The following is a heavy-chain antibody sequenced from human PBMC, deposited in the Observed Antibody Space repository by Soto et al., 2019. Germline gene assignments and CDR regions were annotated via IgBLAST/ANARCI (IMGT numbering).Heavy chain of an antibody. CDR2: IYSGGST. D-gene: IGHD3-9*01. CDR1: GFTVSSNY. CDR3: ARYLHLKEYYFDY. V-gene: IGHV3-53*01. Sequence: GGSLRLSCAASGFTVSSNYMSWVRQAPGKGLEWVSVIYSGGSTYYADSVKGRFTISRDNSKNTLYLQMNSLRAEDTAVYYCARYLHLKEYYFDYWGQGTLVTVSS. J-gene: IGHJ4*02.